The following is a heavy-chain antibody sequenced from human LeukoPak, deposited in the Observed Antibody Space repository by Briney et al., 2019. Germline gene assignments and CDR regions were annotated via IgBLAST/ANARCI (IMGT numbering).Heavy chain of an antibody. J-gene: IGHJ3*02. D-gene: IGHD3-10*01. CDR2: IIPGFGTA. Sequence: GASVKVSCKASGGTFSSYVISWVRQAPGQGLERMGGIIPGFGTANYAQKFQGTVTITADVSATTVYMMLNSLRSEDTAVYYCAREPEPAITMVRGEVFDIWGQGTMVIVSS. CDR1: GGTFSSYV. CDR3: AREPEPAITMVRGEVFDI. V-gene: IGHV1-69*13.